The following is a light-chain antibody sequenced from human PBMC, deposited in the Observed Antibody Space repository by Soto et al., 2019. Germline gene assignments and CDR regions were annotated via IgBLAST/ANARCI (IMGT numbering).Light chain of an antibody. V-gene: IGKV3-20*01. J-gene: IGKJ1*01. Sequence: EIVLTQSPGTLSLSPGERATLSCRASQSVSSRLAWYQHKPGQAPRLLMFRTSSRATGFPARFSGSGSGTEFTLTISRLEPEDFAVYYCQQYGSSGTFGQGTKVDIK. CDR1: QSVSSR. CDR2: RTS. CDR3: QQYGSSGT.